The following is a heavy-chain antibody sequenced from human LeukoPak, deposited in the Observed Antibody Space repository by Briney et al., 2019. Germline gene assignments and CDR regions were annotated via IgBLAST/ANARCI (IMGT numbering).Heavy chain of an antibody. CDR1: GFTFSSYS. CDR3: ARRRDYDILTGHRVLDP. Sequence: GGSLRLSCAASGFTFSSYSMNWVRQAPGKGLEWVSSISSSSSYIYYADSVKGRFTISRDNAKNSLYLQMNSLGAEDTAVYYCARRRDYDILTGHRVLDPWGQGTLVTVSS. V-gene: IGHV3-21*01. CDR2: ISSSSSYI. J-gene: IGHJ5*02. D-gene: IGHD3-9*01.